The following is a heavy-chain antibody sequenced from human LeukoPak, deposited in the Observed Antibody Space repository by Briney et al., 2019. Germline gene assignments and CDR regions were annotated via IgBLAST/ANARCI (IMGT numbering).Heavy chain of an antibody. V-gene: IGHV1-8*01. Sequence: GASVKVSCKASGYTFTSYDINWVRQATGQGLEWMGWMNPNSGNTGYAQKLQGRVTMTTDTSTSTAYMELRSLRSDDTAVYYCARDAQAFDIWGQGTMVTVSS. CDR3: ARDAQAFDI. CDR1: GYTFTSYD. CDR2: MNPNSGNT. J-gene: IGHJ3*02.